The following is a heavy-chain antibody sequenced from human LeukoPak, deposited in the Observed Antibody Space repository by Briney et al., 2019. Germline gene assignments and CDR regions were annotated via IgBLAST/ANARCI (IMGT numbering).Heavy chain of an antibody. D-gene: IGHD3/OR15-3a*01. V-gene: IGHV3-7*01. Sequence: GGSLRLSCAASGFMFNIYWMSWVRQAPGKGPEWVANIKYDGSETYYVDSVKGRLTISRDNARNSVYFQMNSLRVEDTAVYYCARVKYSYGFWDDWGQGTLVAVSS. J-gene: IGHJ4*02. CDR3: ARVKYSYGFWDD. CDR2: IKYDGSET. CDR1: GFMFNIYW.